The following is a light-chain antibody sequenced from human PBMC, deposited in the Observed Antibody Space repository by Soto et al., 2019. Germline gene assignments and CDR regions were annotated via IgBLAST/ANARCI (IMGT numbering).Light chain of an antibody. V-gene: IGKV3-15*01. CDR3: QQYNNWPLT. Sequence: DIELTQSPATLSVSLGDRATLPCRASQSISRNLAWYQQKPGQAPRLLIYAASTRATGLPARFSGSGSGTEFTLTISSLQPEDFAVYSCQQYNNWPLTFGQGTKVDIK. J-gene: IGKJ1*01. CDR2: AAS. CDR1: QSISRN.